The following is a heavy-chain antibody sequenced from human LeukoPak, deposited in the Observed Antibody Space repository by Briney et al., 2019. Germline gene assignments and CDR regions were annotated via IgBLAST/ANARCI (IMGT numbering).Heavy chain of an antibody. D-gene: IGHD2-2*02. CDR2: IYTSGST. V-gene: IGHV4-4*09. J-gene: IGHJ5*02. CDR1: GGSISSYY. CDR3: ALVVPAAIGRFDP. Sequence: PSETLSLTCTVSGGSISSYYWSWIRQPPGKGLEWIGYIYTSGSTNYNPSLKSRVTISVDTSKNQFSLKLSSVTAADTAVYYCALVVPAAIGRFDPWGQGTLVTVSS.